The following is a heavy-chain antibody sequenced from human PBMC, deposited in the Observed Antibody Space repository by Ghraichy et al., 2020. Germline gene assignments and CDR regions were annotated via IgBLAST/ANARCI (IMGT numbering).Heavy chain of an antibody. V-gene: IGHV1-18*01. CDR2: ISGHGDT. CDR3: ARDPPYYYDSSGYYWRFDY. CDR1: GYTFSTFN. J-gene: IGHJ4*02. Sequence: ASVKVSCKASGYTFSTFNISWVRQAPGQGLEWMGWISGHGDTNYAQRLQGRVSMTTDTSTSTAYMELRSLTSDDTAVYYCARDPPYYYDSSGYYWRFDYWGQGTLVTVSS. D-gene: IGHD3-22*01.